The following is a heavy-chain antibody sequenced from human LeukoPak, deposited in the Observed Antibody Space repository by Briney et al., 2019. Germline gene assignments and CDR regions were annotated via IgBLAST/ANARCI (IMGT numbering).Heavy chain of an antibody. CDR3: ARADIVVVPAAREDWFDP. CDR1: VFTFTAYY. Sequence: ASVKVSCKDSVFTFTAYYMHWVRQAPGQGLEWMGWISAYNGNTNYAQKLQGRVTMTTDTSTSTAYMELRSLRSDDTAVYYCARADIVVVPAAREDWFDPWGQGTLVTVSS. D-gene: IGHD2-2*01. CDR2: ISAYNGNT. J-gene: IGHJ5*02. V-gene: IGHV1-18*04.